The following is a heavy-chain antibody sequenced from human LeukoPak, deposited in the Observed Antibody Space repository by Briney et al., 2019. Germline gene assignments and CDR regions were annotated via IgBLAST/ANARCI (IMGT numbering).Heavy chain of an antibody. CDR1: GFTFSSYA. CDR2: ISYDGSNK. V-gene: IGHV3-30-3*01. CDR3: ARDLLLWAPYGMDV. D-gene: IGHD2-21*01. Sequence: GGSLRLSCAASGFTFSSYAISWVRQAPGKGLEWVAVISYDGSNKYYADSVKGRFTISRDNSKNTLYLQMNSLRAEDTAVYYCARDLLLWAPYGMDVWGQGTTVTVSS. J-gene: IGHJ6*02.